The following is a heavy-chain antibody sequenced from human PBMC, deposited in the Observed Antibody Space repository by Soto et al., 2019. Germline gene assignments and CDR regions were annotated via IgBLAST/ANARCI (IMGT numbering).Heavy chain of an antibody. D-gene: IGHD3-22*01. CDR1: GFTFSSYA. CDR3: AGVLSAYPPVHFDY. J-gene: IGHJ4*02. CDR2: ISGSGGST. V-gene: IGHV3-23*01. Sequence: GGSLRLSCAASGFTFSSYAMSWVRQAPGKGLEWVSAISGSGGSTFYADSVKGRFTISRDNSKNTLYLQMNSLRAEATAVYYCAGVLSAYPPVHFDYWGQGTLVTVSS.